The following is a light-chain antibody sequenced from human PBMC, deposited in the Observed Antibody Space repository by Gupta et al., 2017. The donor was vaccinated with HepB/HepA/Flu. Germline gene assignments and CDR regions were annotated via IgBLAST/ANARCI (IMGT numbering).Light chain of an antibody. CDR3: QQSYRTPPRT. CDR1: QSISSY. V-gene: IGKV1-39*01. Sequence: DIQMTQSPSSLSASVGDRVTITCRASQSISSYLNWYQQKPGKAPKLLIYAASSLQSGVPSRFSGSGSGTESTLTISSLQPEDFATYYCQQSYRTPPRTFGQGTKVEIK. J-gene: IGKJ1*01. CDR2: AAS.